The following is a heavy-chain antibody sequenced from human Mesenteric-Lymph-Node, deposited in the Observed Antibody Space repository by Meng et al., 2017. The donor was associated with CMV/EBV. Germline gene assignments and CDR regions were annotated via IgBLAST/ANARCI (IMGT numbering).Heavy chain of an antibody. CDR1: GFTFSSHA. J-gene: IGHJ6*02. CDR2: IAYDGSNR. Sequence: GGSLRLSCAASGFTFSSHAMHWVRQAPGKGLEWVAHIAYDGSNRFYADSVKGRFTISRDNSKNSLYLQMNSLRTEDTALYYCAKGCSSASCPLYYYYAMDVWGQGTTVTVSS. D-gene: IGHD2-2*01. CDR3: AKGCSSASCPLYYYYAMDV. V-gene: IGHV3-30-3*01.